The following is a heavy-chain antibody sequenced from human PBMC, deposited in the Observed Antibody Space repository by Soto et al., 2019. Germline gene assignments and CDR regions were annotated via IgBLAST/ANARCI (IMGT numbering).Heavy chain of an antibody. J-gene: IGHJ4*02. CDR1: GFTFDHYA. CDR3: AKGGANYYAVGGWDY. Sequence: EGQLVESGGGLAQPGRSLRLSCAASGFTFDHYAMHWVRQAPGKGLEWVSGISGNSVGGVYADPVKDRFTISRDNAKNSLYLQMNSLRAEDMALYYCAKGGANYYAVGGWDYWCQGTPVTVSS. V-gene: IGHV3-9*03. CDR2: ISGNSVGG. D-gene: IGHD3-10*01.